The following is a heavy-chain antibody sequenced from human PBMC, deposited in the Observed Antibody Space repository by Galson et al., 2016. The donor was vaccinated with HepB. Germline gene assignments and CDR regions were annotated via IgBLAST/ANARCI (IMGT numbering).Heavy chain of an antibody. J-gene: IGHJ6*04. D-gene: IGHD5-12*01. CDR2: ILTSGT. V-gene: IGHV4-61*02. CDR3: ARDLATNYGMNV. CDR1: GGSISSATSY. Sequence: TLSLTCSVSGGSISSATSYWSWVRQPAGKGLEWIGRILTSGTDYHPSLKSRVTISVDTSKNQFSLNLNSVTAADTAVYYCARDLATNYGMNVWGKGTTVTVSS.